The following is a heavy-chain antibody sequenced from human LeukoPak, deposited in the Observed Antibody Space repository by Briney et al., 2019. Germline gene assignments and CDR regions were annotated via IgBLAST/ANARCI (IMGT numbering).Heavy chain of an antibody. CDR3: AREHDILTAYCMDV. CDR2: INAGNGNT. Sequence: AASVKVSCTASGYTFTSYDINWVRQATGQGLEWMGWINAGNGNTKYSQKFQGRVTIARDTSASTAYMELSSLRSEDTAVYFCAREHDILTAYCMDVWGQGTTVTVSS. D-gene: IGHD3-9*01. J-gene: IGHJ6*02. V-gene: IGHV1-3*01. CDR1: GYTFTSYD.